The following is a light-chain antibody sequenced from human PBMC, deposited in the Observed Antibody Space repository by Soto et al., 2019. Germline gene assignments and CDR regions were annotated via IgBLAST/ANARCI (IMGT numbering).Light chain of an antibody. Sequence: EIVMTQSPATLSVSPGERATLSCRASQSVSSNLAWYQQKPGQAPRLLIYGASTRATGIPARFSGSGSGTEFTLTISILQSEDFAVYCWQQYNNWPPVTFGQGTRLEIK. CDR2: GAS. CDR1: QSVSSN. CDR3: QQYNNWPPVT. J-gene: IGKJ5*01. V-gene: IGKV3-15*01.